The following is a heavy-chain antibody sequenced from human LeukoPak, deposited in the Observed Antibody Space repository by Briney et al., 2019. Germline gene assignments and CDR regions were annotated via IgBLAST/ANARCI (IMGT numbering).Heavy chain of an antibody. Sequence: ASVKVSCKASGYTFTSYAINWVRQAPGQGLEWMGWINTNTGNPTYAQGFTGRFVFSLDTSVSTAYLQISSLKAEDTAVYYCARGIYDFWSGYPLDYWGQGTLVTVSS. CDR2: INTNTGNP. J-gene: IGHJ4*02. D-gene: IGHD3-3*01. V-gene: IGHV7-4-1*02. CDR1: GYTFTSYA. CDR3: ARGIYDFWSGYPLDY.